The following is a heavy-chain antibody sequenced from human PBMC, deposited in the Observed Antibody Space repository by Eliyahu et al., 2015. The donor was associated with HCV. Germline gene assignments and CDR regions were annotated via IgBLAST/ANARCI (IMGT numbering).Heavy chain of an antibody. CDR1: GFTFRDYA. V-gene: IGHV3-23*01. CDR3: ARDRRWGTYWYFDF. CDR2: IGDSGGIT. D-gene: IGHD3-16*01. Sequence: EVQLLESGGGFAQPGGSLRLSCAASGFTFRDYAMSWVRQAPGKGLEWVSSIGDSGGITYYADPVKGQFTISRDNSKNTLYLQMNSLRAEDTAVYYCARDRRWGTYWYFDFWGRGALVTVSS. J-gene: IGHJ2*01.